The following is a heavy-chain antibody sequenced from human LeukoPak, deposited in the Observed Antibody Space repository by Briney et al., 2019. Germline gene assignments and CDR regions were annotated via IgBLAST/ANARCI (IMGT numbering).Heavy chain of an antibody. CDR2: IWYDGSNK. D-gene: IGHD2-21*02. V-gene: IGHV3-33*01. J-gene: IGHJ4*02. Sequence: GGSLRLSCAASGFTFSSYGMHWGREAPGTGLEWVGVIWYDGSNKYYADSVKGRFTISRDNSKNTLYLQMNSLRAEDTAVYYCARADCGGDCYSGFDYWGQGTLVTVSS. CDR3: ARADCGGDCYSGFDY. CDR1: GFTFSSYG.